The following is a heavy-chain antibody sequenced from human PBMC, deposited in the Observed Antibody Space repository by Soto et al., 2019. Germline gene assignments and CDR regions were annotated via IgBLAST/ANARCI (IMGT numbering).Heavy chain of an antibody. CDR1: GYSFTSYW. D-gene: IGHD6-19*01. CDR2: IYPGDSDT. CDR3: ARSTYSSGWYPYGVDV. Sequence: GESLKISCKGSGYSFTSYWIGWVRQMPGKGLEWMGFIYPGDSDTRYSPSFQGQVTISADKSISTAYLQWSSLKASDTAMYYCARSTYSSGWYPYGVDVWGQGTTVTVSS. V-gene: IGHV5-51*01. J-gene: IGHJ6*02.